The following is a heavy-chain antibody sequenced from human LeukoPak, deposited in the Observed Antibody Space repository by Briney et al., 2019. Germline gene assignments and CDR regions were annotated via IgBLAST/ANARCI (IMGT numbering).Heavy chain of an antibody. Sequence: GGSLRLSCAASGFTFSSYAMSWVRQAPGKGPEWVSSISGSGGTTYYADSVKGRFTISRDNSKNTLSLQMNSLRAEDTAVYYCAKNRYGDYASDYWGQGTLVTVSS. D-gene: IGHD4-17*01. CDR2: ISGSGGTT. CDR3: AKNRYGDYASDY. V-gene: IGHV3-23*01. J-gene: IGHJ4*02. CDR1: GFTFSSYA.